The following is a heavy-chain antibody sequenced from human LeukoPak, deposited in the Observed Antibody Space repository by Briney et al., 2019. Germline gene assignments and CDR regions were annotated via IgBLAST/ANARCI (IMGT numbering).Heavy chain of an antibody. CDR1: GFTFSSYW. Sequence: GGSLRLSCAASGFTFSSYWMSWVRQAPGKGLEWVANIKQDGSEKYYVDSVKGRFTTSRDNAKNSLYLQMNSLRAEDTAVYYCARRYSYGYFPEYYFDYWGQGTLVTVSS. CDR3: ARRYSYGYFPEYYFDY. CDR2: IKQDGSEK. D-gene: IGHD5-18*01. J-gene: IGHJ4*02. V-gene: IGHV3-7*01.